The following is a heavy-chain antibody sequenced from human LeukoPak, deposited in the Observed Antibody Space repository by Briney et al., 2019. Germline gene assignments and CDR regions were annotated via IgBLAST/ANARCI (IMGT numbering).Heavy chain of an antibody. J-gene: IGHJ4*02. CDR3: VREGNFRLDY. Sequence: PGRSLRLSCAASEFTFSSFSMNWVRHAPGKGLEWISYISVSSNTISYADSVKGRFTSSRDNAKNSLFLQMNSLRDEDTSVYYCVREGNFRLDYWGQGTLATVSS. CDR2: ISVSSNTI. D-gene: IGHD1-7*01. CDR1: EFTFSSFS. V-gene: IGHV3-48*02.